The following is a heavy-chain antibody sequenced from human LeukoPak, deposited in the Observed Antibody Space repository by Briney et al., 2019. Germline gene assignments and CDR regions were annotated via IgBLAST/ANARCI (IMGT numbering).Heavy chain of an antibody. J-gene: IGHJ4*02. CDR2: MSPNSGNT. Sequence: VASVKVSCKTSGYTFTNYDINWVRQATGQGFEWMGWMSPNSGNTGYAQKFQGRVAMTMDTSIRTAYMELSSLRSEDTAVYYCARVGTGGYYYGSGSYHSYFDYWGQGTLVAVSS. D-gene: IGHD3-10*01. V-gene: IGHV1-8*01. CDR3: ARVGTGGYYYGSGSYHSYFDY. CDR1: GYTFTNYD.